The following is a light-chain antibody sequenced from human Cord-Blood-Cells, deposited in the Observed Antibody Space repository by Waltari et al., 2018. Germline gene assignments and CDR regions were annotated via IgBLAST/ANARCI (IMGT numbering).Light chain of an antibody. Sequence: DIVMTQSPDSMAVSLGEGDTIDCKSSQSVLYSSNNKNSLAWDQQKPGQPTKLLIYWASTQESGVPARCSGSGCVTDFTLTISSLQAEDGAVYYCQQYYSTLTFGGGTNVEIK. CDR1: QSVLYSSNNKNS. V-gene: IGKV4-1*01. J-gene: IGKJ4*01. CDR2: WAS. CDR3: QQYYSTLT.